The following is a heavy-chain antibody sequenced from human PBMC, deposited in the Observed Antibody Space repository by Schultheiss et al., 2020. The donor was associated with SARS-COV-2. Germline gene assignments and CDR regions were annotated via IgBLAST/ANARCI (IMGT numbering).Heavy chain of an antibody. D-gene: IGHD5-18*01. V-gene: IGHV3-21*01. CDR2: ISGSGGST. CDR3: ARDRVDTAMDLPYYGMDV. J-gene: IGHJ6*02. CDR1: GFTFSSYA. Sequence: GGSLRLSCAASGFTFSSYAMHWVRQAPGKGLEWVSAISGSGGSTYYADSVKGRFTISRDNAKNSLYLQMNSLRAEDTAVYYCARDRVDTAMDLPYYGMDVWGQGTTVTVSS.